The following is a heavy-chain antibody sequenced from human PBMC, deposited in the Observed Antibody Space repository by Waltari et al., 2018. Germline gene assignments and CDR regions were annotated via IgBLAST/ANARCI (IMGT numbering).Heavy chain of an antibody. Sequence: QVQLVQSGAEVKKPGSSVQVSCKASGGTFSSYATSWVRQAPGQGREWMGRIIPIFGTANYAQKFQGRVTITADESTSTAYMELSSLRSEDTAVYYCARLDFWKRSYYFDYWGQGTLVTVSS. D-gene: IGHD3-3*01. CDR1: GGTFSSYA. V-gene: IGHV1-69*15. J-gene: IGHJ4*02. CDR2: IIPIFGTA. CDR3: ARLDFWKRSYYFDY.